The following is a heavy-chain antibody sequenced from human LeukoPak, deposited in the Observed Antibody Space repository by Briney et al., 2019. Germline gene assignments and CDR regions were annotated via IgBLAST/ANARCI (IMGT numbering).Heavy chain of an antibody. CDR2: IYHSGST. Sequence: PSETLSLTCAVSGGSISSSNWWSWVRQPPGKGLEWIGEIYHSGSTNYNPSLKSRVTISVDKSKNQFSLKLSSVTAADTAVYYCARHSWFGVTSIDYWGQGTLVTVSS. J-gene: IGHJ4*02. V-gene: IGHV4-4*02. D-gene: IGHD3-10*01. CDR1: GGSISSSNW. CDR3: ARHSWFGVTSIDY.